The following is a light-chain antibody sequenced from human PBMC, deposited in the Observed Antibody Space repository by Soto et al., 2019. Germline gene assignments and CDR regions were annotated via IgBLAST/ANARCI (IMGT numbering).Light chain of an antibody. CDR1: SSDVGDYNY. CDR3: SSYTSSSTLHYV. J-gene: IGLJ1*01. CDR2: DVS. V-gene: IGLV2-14*01. Sequence: QSVLTQPASVSGSPGQSITISCTGTSSDVGDYNYVSWYQQHPGKAPKLMIYDVSNRPSGVSNRFSGSTSGNTASLTISGLQAEDEADYYCSSYTSSSTLHYVFGTGTKVTVL.